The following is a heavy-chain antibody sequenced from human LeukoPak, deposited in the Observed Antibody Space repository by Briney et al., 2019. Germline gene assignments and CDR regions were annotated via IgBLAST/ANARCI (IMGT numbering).Heavy chain of an antibody. CDR1: GFTFSAYG. CDR3: ARDLAAPYGNWFDP. CDR2: IYSGDTT. Sequence: GGSLRLSCAASGFTFSAYGMSWVRQAPGKGLEWVSLIYSGDTTYYADSVKGRFTISRDNSKNTLYLQMNSLRAEDTAVDYCARDLAAPYGNWFDPWGQGTLVTVSS. V-gene: IGHV3-53*01. J-gene: IGHJ5*02. D-gene: IGHD6-6*01.